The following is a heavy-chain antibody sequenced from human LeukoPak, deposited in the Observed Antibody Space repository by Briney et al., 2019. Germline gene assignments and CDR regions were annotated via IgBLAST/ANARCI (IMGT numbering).Heavy chain of an antibody. CDR3: ARDATFGMGTFDI. CDR2: IHYSGST. D-gene: IGHD2/OR15-2a*01. CDR1: GYSISSGYY. V-gene: IGHV4-38-2*02. J-gene: IGHJ3*02. Sequence: SETLSLTCSVSGYSISSGYYWGWIRQPPGKGLEWIGSIHYSGSTYYNPSLKSRVTISVDTSKNQFSLKLSSVTAADTAVYYCARDATFGMGTFDIWGQGTMVTVSS.